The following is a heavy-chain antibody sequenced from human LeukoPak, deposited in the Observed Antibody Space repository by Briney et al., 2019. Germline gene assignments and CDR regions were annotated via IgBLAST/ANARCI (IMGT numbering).Heavy chain of an antibody. CDR3: ARAPSIRVITNFDY. CDR2: INPNSGGT. Sequence: GASVKVSCKASGYTFTGYYMHWVRQAPGQGLEWMGWINPNSGGTNYAQKFQGRVTMTRDTSLSTAYMELSRLRSDDTAVYYCARAPSIRVITNFDYWGQGTLVTASS. V-gene: IGHV1-2*02. D-gene: IGHD3-16*02. J-gene: IGHJ4*02. CDR1: GYTFTGYY.